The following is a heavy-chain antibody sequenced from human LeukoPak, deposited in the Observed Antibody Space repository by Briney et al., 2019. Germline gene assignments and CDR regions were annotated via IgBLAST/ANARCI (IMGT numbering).Heavy chain of an antibody. CDR1: GFTFSNYF. Sequence: GGSLRLSCAASGFTFSNYFMHWVRQAPGKGLEWVADIASDGSHTFYVESVKGRFTISRDNSKNTLYLQMNSLGPEDTAVYFCARERQQTFIHSGAFDIWGQGTMVTVSS. V-gene: IGHV3-30-3*01. D-gene: IGHD2-21*01. CDR2: IASDGSHT. J-gene: IGHJ3*02. CDR3: ARERQQTFIHSGAFDI.